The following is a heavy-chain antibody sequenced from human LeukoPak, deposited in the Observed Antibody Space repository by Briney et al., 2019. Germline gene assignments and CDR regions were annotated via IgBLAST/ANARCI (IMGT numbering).Heavy chain of an antibody. CDR1: GYIFTGYY. J-gene: IGHJ6*03. D-gene: IGHD3-10*01. V-gene: IGHV1-2*02. CDR2: INPNSCGT. Sequence: ASVKVSCKASGYIFTGYYMHWVRQAPGQGLEWMGWINPNSCGTHYARKFQGRVTKTRDTSISTAYMELSRLRCDDTVVYYCARAFTMVRGVRYYYMDVWGKGTTVTVSS. CDR3: ARAFTMVRGVRYYYMDV.